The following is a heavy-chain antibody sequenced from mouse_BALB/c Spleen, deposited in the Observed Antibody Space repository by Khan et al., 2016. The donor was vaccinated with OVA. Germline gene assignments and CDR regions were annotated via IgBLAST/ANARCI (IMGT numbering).Heavy chain of an antibody. CDR1: GYSITSDYA. V-gene: IGHV3-2*02. D-gene: IGHD1-1*01. J-gene: IGHJ2*01. CDR3: ARVYGGDFDY. Sequence: EVQLVESGPGLVKPSQSLSLTCTVTGYSITSDYAWNWIRQFPGNKLEWMGFISYSGNTNYNPSLKSQIPITRDTSKNQFFLQLNSVTTEDTATYYCARVYGGDFDYWGQGTTLTVSS. CDR2: ISYSGNT.